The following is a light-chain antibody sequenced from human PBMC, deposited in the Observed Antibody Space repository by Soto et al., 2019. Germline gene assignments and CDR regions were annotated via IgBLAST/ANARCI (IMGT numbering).Light chain of an antibody. CDR1: QSVGSSF. J-gene: IGKJ1*01. Sequence: EIVLTQSPDSLSLSPGERAALACRTSQSVGSSFLAWYQQKGGQAPRLLIYGGSIRATDIPDRFSGSGSGTDFTLTISRLEPDYFAVYYCQQYGRSWTFGQGTRVEIK. CDR3: QQYGRSWT. CDR2: GGS. V-gene: IGKV3-20*01.